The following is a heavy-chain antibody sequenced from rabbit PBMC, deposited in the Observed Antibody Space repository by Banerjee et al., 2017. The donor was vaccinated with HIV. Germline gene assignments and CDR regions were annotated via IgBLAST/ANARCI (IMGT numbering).Heavy chain of an antibody. J-gene: IGHJ6*01. CDR2: IYPTYGAT. CDR1: GIDFSSSFW. Sequence: QEQLVESGGGLVTLGGSLKLTCKASGIDFSSSFWISWVRQTPGKGLEWIGCIYPTYGATDYASWVNGRFTISLDNAQNTVFLQMTSLTAADTATYFCARGGVGTTYPYGGMDLWGQGTLVTVS. V-gene: IGHV1S43*01. D-gene: IGHD8-1*01. CDR3: ARGGVGTTYPYGGMDL.